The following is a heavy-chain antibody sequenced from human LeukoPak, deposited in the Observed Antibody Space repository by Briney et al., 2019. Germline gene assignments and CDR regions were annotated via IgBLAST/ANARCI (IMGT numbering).Heavy chain of an antibody. CDR1: RDSISNYY. CDR2: IYYTGST. D-gene: IGHD5-12*01. J-gene: IGHJ3*02. CDR3: ARVYGSGYDFRGAFDI. Sequence: SETLSLTCSVSRDSISNYYWSWIRQSPGRGLEWIGYIYYTGSTNYNPSLKSRVTMSVDTSKNQFSLKLTSVTAADTAVYYCARVYGSGYDFRGAFDIWDQGTMVTVSS. V-gene: IGHV4-59*01.